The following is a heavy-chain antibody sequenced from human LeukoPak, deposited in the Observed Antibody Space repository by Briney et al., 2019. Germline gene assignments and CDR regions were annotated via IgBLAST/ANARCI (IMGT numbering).Heavy chain of an antibody. V-gene: IGHV3-7*01. CDR1: GFMFNTYW. CDR3: ARRGLSSISCYSCRYYYGMDV. J-gene: IGHJ6*02. CDR2: IKQDGSEK. Sequence: RAGGSLRLSCAASGFMFNTYWMSWVRQDPGKGLEWVANIKQDGSEKYYVDSVKGRFTISRDNAKNSLFLQINSLRAEDTAVYYCARRGLSSISCYSCRYYYGMDVWGQGTTVTVSS. D-gene: IGHD2-2*02.